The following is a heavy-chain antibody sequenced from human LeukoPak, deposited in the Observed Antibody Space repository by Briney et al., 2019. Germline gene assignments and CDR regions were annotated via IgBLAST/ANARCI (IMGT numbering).Heavy chain of an antibody. J-gene: IGHJ4*02. CDR1: GFTFSSYG. V-gene: IGHV3-30*03. Sequence: PGRSLRLSCAASGFTFSSYGMHWVRQAPGKGLEWVAVISYDGSNKYYADSVKGRFTISRDNSKNTLYLQMNSLRAEDTAVYYCARVEYVDTAMALDYWGQGTLVTVSS. D-gene: IGHD5-18*01. CDR2: ISYDGSNK. CDR3: ARVEYVDTAMALDY.